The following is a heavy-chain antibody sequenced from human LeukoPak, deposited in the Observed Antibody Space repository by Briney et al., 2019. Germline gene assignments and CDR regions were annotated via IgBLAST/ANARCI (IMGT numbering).Heavy chain of an antibody. Sequence: PGGSLRLSCAASGFTVSSNYMSCVRQAPGKGLEWVSVIYSGGSTYYADSVKGRFTISRDNSKNTLYLQMNSLRAEDTAVYYCARANYDILTGQFYYFDYWGQGTLVTVSS. V-gene: IGHV3-53*01. CDR2: IYSGGST. CDR1: GFTVSSNY. CDR3: ARANYDILTGQFYYFDY. D-gene: IGHD3-9*01. J-gene: IGHJ4*02.